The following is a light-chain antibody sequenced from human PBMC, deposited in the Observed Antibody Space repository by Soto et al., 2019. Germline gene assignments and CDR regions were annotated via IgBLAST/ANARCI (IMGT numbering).Light chain of an antibody. CDR1: QSVRSN. CDR3: QQYNNWPYT. J-gene: IGKJ2*01. CDR2: GAS. Sequence: EIVMTQSPATLSVSPGEGATLSCRASQSVRSNLAWYRQKPGQAPSLLIYGASTRASGIPAKFSASGSGTEFAITISSLQSEDFAVYYCQQYNNWPYTFGQGTRLEIK. V-gene: IGKV3-15*01.